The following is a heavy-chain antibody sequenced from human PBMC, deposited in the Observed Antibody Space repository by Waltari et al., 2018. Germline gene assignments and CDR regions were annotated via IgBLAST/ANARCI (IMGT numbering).Heavy chain of an antibody. D-gene: IGHD6-13*01. V-gene: IGHV3-7*01. CDR3: ATSLAAAGND. CDR2: INGDGSAK. Sequence: EVQLVESGGGLVQPGGSLRLSCAVSGLPFSPSWMSWVGQAQGKGLEWVGNINGDGSAKYYVDSVKGRFTISRDNAQNSLYLQMSSLRAEDTAVYYCATSLAAAGNDWGQGTLVTVSS. CDR1: GLPFSPSW. J-gene: IGHJ4*02.